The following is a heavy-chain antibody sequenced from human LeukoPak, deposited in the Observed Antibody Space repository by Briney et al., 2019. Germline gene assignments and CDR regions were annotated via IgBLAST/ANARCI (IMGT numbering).Heavy chain of an antibody. CDR2: IRYDGSSK. D-gene: IGHD5-18*01. Sequence: GGSLRLSCAASGSTFSSYGIHWVRQAPGKGLEWVAFIRYDGSSKSYADAVKGRFTISRDNSKNTLYLQMNSLRAEDTAVYYCAKDRLRGYTYVDYWGQGTLVTVSS. V-gene: IGHV3-30*02. CDR1: GSTFSSYG. CDR3: AKDRLRGYTYVDY. J-gene: IGHJ4*02.